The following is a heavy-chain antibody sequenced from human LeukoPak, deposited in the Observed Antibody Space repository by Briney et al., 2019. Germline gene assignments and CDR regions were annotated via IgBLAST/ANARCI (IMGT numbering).Heavy chain of an antibody. D-gene: IGHD4-23*01. J-gene: IGHJ4*02. CDR1: GGSFSGYY. CDR2: INHSGST. Sequence: SETLSLTCAVYGGSFSGYYWSWIRQPPGKGLEWIVEINHSGSTNYNPSLKSRVTISVDTSKNQFSLKLSSVTAADTAVYYCARGGYGGNHPHFDYWGQGTLVTVSS. V-gene: IGHV4-34*01. CDR3: ARGGYGGNHPHFDY.